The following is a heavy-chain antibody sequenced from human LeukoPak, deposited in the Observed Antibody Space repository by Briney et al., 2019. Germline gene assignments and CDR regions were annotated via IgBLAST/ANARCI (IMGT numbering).Heavy chain of an antibody. Sequence: PGGSLRLSCAASGFTVSSNYMSWVRQAPGKGLEWVSIIYSDGSTYYPDSVRGRFTISRDNARNSLYLQMNSLRAEDTAVYYCAKDYPITIFGVVTRDAFDIWGQGTMVTVSS. D-gene: IGHD3-3*01. CDR2: IYSDGST. CDR1: GFTVSSNY. J-gene: IGHJ3*02. V-gene: IGHV3-66*01. CDR3: AKDYPITIFGVVTRDAFDI.